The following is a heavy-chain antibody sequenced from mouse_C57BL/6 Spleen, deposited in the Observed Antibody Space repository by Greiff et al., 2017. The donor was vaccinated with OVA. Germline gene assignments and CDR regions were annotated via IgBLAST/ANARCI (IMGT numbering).Heavy chain of an antibody. V-gene: IGHV1-22*01. J-gene: IGHJ4*01. Sequence: VQLKQSGPELVKPGASVKMSCKASGFTFTDYNMHWVKQSHGKSLEWNGYINPNNGGTSYNQKFKGKATLTVNKSSSTAYMELRSLTSEDSAVYYCAREGWSGAMDYWGQGTSVTVSS. CDR3: AREGWSGAMDY. D-gene: IGHD2-3*01. CDR2: INPNNGGT. CDR1: GFTFTDYN.